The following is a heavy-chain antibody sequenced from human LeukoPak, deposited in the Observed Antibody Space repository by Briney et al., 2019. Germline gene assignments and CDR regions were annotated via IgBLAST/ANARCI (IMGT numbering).Heavy chain of an antibody. J-gene: IGHJ5*02. D-gene: IGHD4-23*01. CDR1: EFTFSSYS. Sequence: GGSLRLSCAASEFTFSSYSMSWVRQAPGKGLEWVSYISSTASSIYYADSVKGRFTISRDDAKNSLYLQMNSLRAEDTAVYYCARDVTYHGGDWFDPWGQGTLVTVSS. CDR2: ISSTASSI. V-gene: IGHV3-48*04. CDR3: ARDVTYHGGDWFDP.